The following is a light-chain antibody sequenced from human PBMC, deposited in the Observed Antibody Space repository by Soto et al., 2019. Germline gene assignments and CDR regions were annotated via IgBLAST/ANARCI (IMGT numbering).Light chain of an antibody. CDR3: QQLNSYPRT. V-gene: IGKV1-9*01. Sequence: DIPLTQSPSHLSASVGDRVTITCRASQAVNSYLAWYQQKPGKAPNLLIYLASTLQSGVPSRFSGSGSGTEFTLTITSLQPEDFATYYCQQLNSYPRTFGPGTKVDIK. CDR1: QAVNSY. CDR2: LAS. J-gene: IGKJ3*01.